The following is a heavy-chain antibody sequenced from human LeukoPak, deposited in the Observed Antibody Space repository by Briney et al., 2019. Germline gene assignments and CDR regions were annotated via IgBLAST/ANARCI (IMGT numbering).Heavy chain of an antibody. CDR3: ARIPTYGDYAYFDY. Sequence: SGPALVKPTQTLTLTCTFSGFSLSTSGMRVRWSRQPPGKALEWLARIDWDDDKFYNTSLKTRLTISKDTSKNQVVLTMTNMDPVDTATYYCARIPTYGDYAYFDYWGQGTLVTVSS. V-gene: IGHV2-70*04. CDR1: GFSLSTSGMR. CDR2: IDWDDDK. D-gene: IGHD4-17*01. J-gene: IGHJ4*02.